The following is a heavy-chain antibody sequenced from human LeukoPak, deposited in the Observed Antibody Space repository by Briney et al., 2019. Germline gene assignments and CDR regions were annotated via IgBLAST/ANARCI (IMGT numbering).Heavy chain of an antibody. D-gene: IGHD1-14*01. V-gene: IGHV3-33*01. J-gene: IGHJ4*02. CDR2: IWPGGARA. Sequence: GRSLRLSCTASGFAFGIYGMRWVRQDTGKGLEWVAFIWPGGARAFYADSVKGRFTISRDDSNNTVYLHTNSLKAEDTALYYCVRDRNNNYFDYWGQGTLLTVSS. CDR3: VRDRNNNYFDY. CDR1: GFAFGIYG.